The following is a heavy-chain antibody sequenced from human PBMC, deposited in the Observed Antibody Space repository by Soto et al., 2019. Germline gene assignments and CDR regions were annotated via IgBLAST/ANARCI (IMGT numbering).Heavy chain of an antibody. Sequence: QVQLVQSGAEVKKPGASVKVSCKASGYTFTSNGITWVRQAPGQGLEWMGWISPYNGNTNYAQKLQGRVTITTDTSTNTAYMHLISLRSDDTAVYYCARDNYGSQAGWGQGTLVTVSS. CDR2: ISPYNGNT. V-gene: IGHV1-18*01. D-gene: IGHD3-10*01. CDR1: GYTFTSNG. CDR3: ARDNYGSQAG. J-gene: IGHJ4*02.